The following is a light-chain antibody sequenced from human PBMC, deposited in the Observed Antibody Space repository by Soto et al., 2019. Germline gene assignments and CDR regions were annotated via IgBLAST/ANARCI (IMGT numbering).Light chain of an antibody. Sequence: DIQMTQSPSTLSASIGDRVTITCLASQSINKWLAWHQQKPGKAPKLLIYDASSLQSGVPPRFSGSGSGTEFTLTIRSLQPDDIATYYCQQYSSYSAWTFGEGTRLEIK. CDR2: DAS. CDR3: QQYSSYSAWT. CDR1: QSINKW. V-gene: IGKV1-5*01. J-gene: IGKJ5*01.